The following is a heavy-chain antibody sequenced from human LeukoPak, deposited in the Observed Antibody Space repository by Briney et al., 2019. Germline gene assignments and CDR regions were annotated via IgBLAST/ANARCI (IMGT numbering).Heavy chain of an antibody. CDR2: ISPDARYI. CDR1: GFTFSSYW. Sequence: GGSLRLSCAASGFTFSSYWMSWVRQAPGKGLEWVSSISPDARYIYYADSLKGRFTVSRDNAKNSLYLQMNSLRAEDTAVYYCATVFDYWGQGTLVTVSS. V-gene: IGHV3-21*01. J-gene: IGHJ4*02. CDR3: ATVFDY.